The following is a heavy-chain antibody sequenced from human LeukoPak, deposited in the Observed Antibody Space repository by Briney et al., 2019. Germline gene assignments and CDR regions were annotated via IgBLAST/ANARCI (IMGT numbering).Heavy chain of an antibody. CDR3: VKREGKWWSTIYSFDY. V-gene: IGHV3-64D*06. Sequence: QPGGSLRLSCSASGFTFSGFALHWVRQAPGKGLEYVSAISSNGDSTYYADSVKDRFNISRDNSKNTLYLQMSSLRAEDTAVYYCVKREGKWWSTIYSFDYWGQGTLVTVSS. J-gene: IGHJ4*02. D-gene: IGHD2-15*01. CDR1: GFTFSGFA. CDR2: ISSNGDST.